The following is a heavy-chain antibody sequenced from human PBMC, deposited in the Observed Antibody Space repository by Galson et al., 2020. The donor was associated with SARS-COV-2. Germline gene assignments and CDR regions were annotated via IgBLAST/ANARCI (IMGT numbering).Heavy chain of an antibody. CDR2: IYYGGSS. CDR3: ATRSYTGYARFEY. J-gene: IGHJ4*02. Sequence: SETLSLTCPVSGGSISSGTYYWSWIRQHPGKGLEWIGDIYYGGSSYYNPSLKSRITILVDTSENQFSLKLSSVTAADTAVYYCATRSYTGYARFEYWGQGTRVTVSS. D-gene: IGHD5-12*01. CDR1: GGSISSGTYY. V-gene: IGHV4-31*03.